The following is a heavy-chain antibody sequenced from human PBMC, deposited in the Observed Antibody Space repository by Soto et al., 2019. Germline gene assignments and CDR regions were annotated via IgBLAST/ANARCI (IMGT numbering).Heavy chain of an antibody. J-gene: IGHJ6*02. Sequence: ASVKVSCKASGYTFTSYDINWVRQATGQGLEWMGRISAYNGNTNYAQKLQGRVTMTTDTSTSTAYMELRSLRSDDTAVYYCAGPRASSGWYNPSYYYYGMDVWGQGTTVTVSS. CDR1: GYTFTSYD. D-gene: IGHD6-19*01. V-gene: IGHV1-18*01. CDR3: AGPRASSGWYNPSYYYYGMDV. CDR2: ISAYNGNT.